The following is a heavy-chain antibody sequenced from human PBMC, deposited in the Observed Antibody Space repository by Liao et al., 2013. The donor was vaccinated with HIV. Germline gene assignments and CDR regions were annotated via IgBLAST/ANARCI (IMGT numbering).Heavy chain of an antibody. J-gene: IGHJ4*02. CDR3: AMRAGCSNTSCWGNYFDY. D-gene: IGHD2-2*01. V-gene: IGHV4-34*01. Sequence: QVQLQQWGAGLLKPSETLSLTCAVYGWSFSGYYWSWIRQPPGKGLEWIGEINHSGSTNYNPSLKSRVTISVDTSKNQFSLKLSSVTAADTAVYYCAMRAGCSNTSCWGNYFDYWGQGTLVTVSS. CDR1: GWSFSGYY. CDR2: INHSGST.